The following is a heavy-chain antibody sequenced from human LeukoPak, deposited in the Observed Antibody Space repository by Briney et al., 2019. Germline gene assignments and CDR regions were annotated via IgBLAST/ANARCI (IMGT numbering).Heavy chain of an antibody. CDR3: ASKWYCGGDCYYQIDF. J-gene: IGHJ4*02. D-gene: IGHD2-21*02. CDR2: ISGSGGST. V-gene: IGHV3-23*01. CDR1: GFTFSSYA. Sequence: PGGSLRLSCAASGFTFSSYAMSWVRQAPGKGLEWVSAISGSGGSTYYADSVKGRFTISRDNSKNTLYLQMNSLRPEDTAMYYCASKWYCGGDCYYQIDFWGQGTLVTVSS.